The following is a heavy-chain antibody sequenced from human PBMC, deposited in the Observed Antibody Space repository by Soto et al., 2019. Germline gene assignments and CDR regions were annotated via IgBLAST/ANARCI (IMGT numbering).Heavy chain of an antibody. CDR2: IYHSGST. Sequence: SETLSLTCAVSGGPITSNWWSWVRQPPGKGLEWVGYIYHSGSTNYNPSLKSRVTISLETSKNQFSLRLTSVTAADTAVYYCARGARYSSSSSFDYWGQGTLVTVSS. V-gene: IGHV4-4*02. D-gene: IGHD6-6*01. CDR1: GGPITSNW. CDR3: ARGARYSSSSSFDY. J-gene: IGHJ4*02.